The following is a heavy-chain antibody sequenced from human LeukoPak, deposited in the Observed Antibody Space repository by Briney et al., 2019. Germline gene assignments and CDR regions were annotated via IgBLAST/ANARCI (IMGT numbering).Heavy chain of an antibody. J-gene: IGHJ4*02. CDR3: ARWGGYCSGGGCYPLYYFDS. V-gene: IGHV5-51*01. CDR2: IHPPDSDT. CDR1: GYSFTSYW. Sequence: GESLKISCQGSGYSFTSYWIGWVRQMPGKGLEGMGIIHPPDSDTRYSPSFQGQVTISADKSISTAYLQWNSLKASDTAMYYCARWGGYCSGGGCYPLYYFDSWGQGTLVTVSS. D-gene: IGHD2-15*01.